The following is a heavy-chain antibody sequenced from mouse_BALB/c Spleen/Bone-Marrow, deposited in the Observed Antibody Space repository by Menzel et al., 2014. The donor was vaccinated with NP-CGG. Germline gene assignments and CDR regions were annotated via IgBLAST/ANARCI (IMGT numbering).Heavy chain of an antibody. D-gene: IGHD2-3*01. J-gene: IGHJ4*01. CDR2: IFPGAGST. Sequence: VQLQQSGAELVKPGASVQLSCKASGYTFTTSALNWVRQRPEPGLEWIGWIFPGAGSTKYNENFNGKATFTTDKSSSTAYMQLSRLTSEDSAVYFCARGGDDGSYGGDAMDYWGQGMAVTVCS. CDR3: ARGGDDGSYGGDAMDY. CDR1: GYTFTTSA. V-gene: IGHV1-85*01.